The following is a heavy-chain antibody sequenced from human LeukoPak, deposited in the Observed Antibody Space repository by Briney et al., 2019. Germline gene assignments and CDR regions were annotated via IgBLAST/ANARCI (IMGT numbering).Heavy chain of an antibody. CDR3: AKGFMGSVGAYFAY. CDR2: IHNSGSST. V-gene: IGHV3-23*01. Sequence: GGSLRLSCAASGLTFSTYGMSWVRQAPGKGLEWVSSIHNSGSSTYYTDSVKGRFTISRDNSKNTLYLQMNSLRAEDTAVYYCAKGFMGSVGAYFAYWGQGTLVTVSS. D-gene: IGHD1-26*01. CDR1: GLTFSTYG. J-gene: IGHJ4*02.